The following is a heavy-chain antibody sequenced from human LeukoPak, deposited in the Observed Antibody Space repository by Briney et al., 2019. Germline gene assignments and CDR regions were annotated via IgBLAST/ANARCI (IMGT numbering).Heavy chain of an antibody. J-gene: IGHJ4*02. Sequence: SETLSLTCAVYGGSFSGYYWSWIRQPPGKGLEWIGEINHSGSTNYNPSLKSRVTISVDTSKNQFSLKLSSVTAADTAVYYCARGGRGYYFYYWGQGTLVTVSS. CDR1: GGSFSGYY. V-gene: IGHV4-34*01. CDR2: INHSGST. D-gene: IGHD3-22*01. CDR3: ARGGRGYYFYY.